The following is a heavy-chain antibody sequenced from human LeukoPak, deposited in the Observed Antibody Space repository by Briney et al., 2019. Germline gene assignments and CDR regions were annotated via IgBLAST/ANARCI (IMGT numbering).Heavy chain of an antibody. Sequence: PGGSLRLSCAASGFTFSNSWMSWVRQAPGKGLEWVGRIKSKTDGGTTDYAAPVKGRFTISRNDSNNTLYLQMNSLNTEDTAVYYCPYTGNDYWGQGTLVTVSS. CDR2: IKSKTDGGTT. CDR1: GFTFSNSW. V-gene: IGHV3-15*01. CDR3: PYTGNDY. J-gene: IGHJ4*02.